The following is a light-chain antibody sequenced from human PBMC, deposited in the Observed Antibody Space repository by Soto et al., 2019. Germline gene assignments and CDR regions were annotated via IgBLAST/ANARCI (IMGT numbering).Light chain of an antibody. CDR2: GAS. CDR1: QSVSSN. CDR3: QQYNNWPLLT. J-gene: IGKJ4*01. Sequence: EIVMTQSPATLSVSAGERATLSCRASQSVSSNLAWYQRKPGQAPRLLILGASTRATGIPARFSGSGSGTECTLTISSLQSEDFAVYYWQQYNNWPLLTFGGGTTVEIK. V-gene: IGKV3-15*01.